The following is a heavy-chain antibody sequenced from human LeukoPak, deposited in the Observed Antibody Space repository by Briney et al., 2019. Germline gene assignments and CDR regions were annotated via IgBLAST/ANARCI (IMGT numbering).Heavy chain of an antibody. CDR1: GYTFTSYG. CDR2: ISAYNGNT. CDR3: AREGSMTTVTHFDY. D-gene: IGHD4-17*01. Sequence: GASVKVSCKASGYTFTSYGISWVRQAPGQGLEWMGWISAYNGNTNYAQKLQGRVTMTTDTSTSTAYLELRSLRSDDTAVYYCAREGSMTTVTHFDYWGQGTLVTVSS. J-gene: IGHJ4*02. V-gene: IGHV1-18*01.